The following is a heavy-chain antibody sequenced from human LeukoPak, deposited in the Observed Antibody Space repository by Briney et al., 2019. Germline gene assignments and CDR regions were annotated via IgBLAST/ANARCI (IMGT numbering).Heavy chain of an antibody. CDR1: GFIFSSSG. Sequence: GGSLRLSCAASGFIFSSSGMSWVRQAPGKGPEWVSTISDNGGSTYYPDSVKGRFTISRDNSKNTLYLQMNSLRAEDTAVYYCARVPGGNSYYYYMDVWGKGTTVTVSS. J-gene: IGHJ6*03. V-gene: IGHV3-23*01. CDR2: ISDNGGST. CDR3: ARVPGGNSYYYYMDV. D-gene: IGHD2-15*01.